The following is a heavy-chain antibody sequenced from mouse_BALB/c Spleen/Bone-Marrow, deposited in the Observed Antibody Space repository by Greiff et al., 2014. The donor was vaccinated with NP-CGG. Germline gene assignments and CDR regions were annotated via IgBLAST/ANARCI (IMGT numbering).Heavy chain of an antibody. Sequence: QVQLKESGPELVKPGASVKISCTGSGYAFSSSWMNWVKQRPGQGLEWIGRIYPGDGDTNSNGRFKGKATLTADRSSNTAYMQLSSLTCVDSAVYFCARSAYYGISYGAMDYWGQGTSVTVSS. CDR2: IYPGDGDT. V-gene: IGHV1-82*01. CDR3: ARSAYYGISYGAMDY. CDR1: GYAFSSSW. D-gene: IGHD1-1*01. J-gene: IGHJ4*01.